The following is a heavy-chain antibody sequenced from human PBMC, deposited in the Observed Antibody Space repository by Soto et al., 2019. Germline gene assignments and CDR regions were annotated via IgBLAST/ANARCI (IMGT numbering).Heavy chain of an antibody. CDR3: ARDPWAEDY. CDR2: IYSGGST. D-gene: IGHD3-16*01. Sequence: PGGSLRLSCAASGFTVSTKYMSWVRQAPGKGLEWVSVIYSGGSTFYADSVRGRFTISRDNSKNTVNLQMNSLRAEDTAVYYCARDPWAEDYCGQGTLVTVSS. V-gene: IGHV3-66*01. CDR1: GFTVSTKY. J-gene: IGHJ4*02.